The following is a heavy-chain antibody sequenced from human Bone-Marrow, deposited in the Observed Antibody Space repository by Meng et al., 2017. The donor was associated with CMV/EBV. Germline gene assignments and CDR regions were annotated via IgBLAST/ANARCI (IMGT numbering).Heavy chain of an antibody. J-gene: IGHJ6*02. CDR1: GFTVSSNY. D-gene: IGHD3-22*01. CDR3: ARDPSGYYSYYYYGMDV. CDR2: IYSGGST. Sequence: GESLKISCAASGFTVSSNYMSWVRQAPGKGLEWVSVIYSGGSTYYADSVKGRFTISRDNSKNTLYLQMNTLRAEDTAVYYCARDPSGYYSYYYYGMDVWGQGTTVTVSS. V-gene: IGHV3-66*02.